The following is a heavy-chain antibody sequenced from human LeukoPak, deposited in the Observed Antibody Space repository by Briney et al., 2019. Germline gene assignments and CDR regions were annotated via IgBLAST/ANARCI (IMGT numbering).Heavy chain of an antibody. D-gene: IGHD3-22*01. CDR3: AKPREVTMIVVAPTIDY. CDR1: GFTFSSYA. Sequence: PGGSLRLSCAASGFTFSSYAMSWVRQAPGKGLEWVSAISGSGGSTYYADSVKGRFTISRDNSKNTLYLQMNSLRAEDTAVYYCAKPREVTMIVVAPTIDYWGQGSLVTVSS. V-gene: IGHV3-23*01. CDR2: ISGSGGST. J-gene: IGHJ4*02.